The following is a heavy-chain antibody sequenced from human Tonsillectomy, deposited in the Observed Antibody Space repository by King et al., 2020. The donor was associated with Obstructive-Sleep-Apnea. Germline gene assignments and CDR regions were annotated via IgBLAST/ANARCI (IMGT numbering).Heavy chain of an antibody. CDR1: GYSFTTYW. Sequence: VQLVESGAEVKKPGESLKISCKGSGYSFTTYWIGWVRQLPGKGLEWMGIIYPGDSDTRYSPSYQGQVTNSAAKSISTAYLQWSSLKASDTAMYYCARRYSTSWGIDYWGQGTLVTVSS. V-gene: IGHV5-51*01. CDR3: ARRYSTSWGIDY. J-gene: IGHJ4*02. D-gene: IGHD6-13*01. CDR2: IYPGDSDT.